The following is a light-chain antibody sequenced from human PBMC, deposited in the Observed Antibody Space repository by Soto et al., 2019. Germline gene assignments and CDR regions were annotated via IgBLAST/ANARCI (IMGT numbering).Light chain of an antibody. CDR2: DAS. CDR3: QHRSTWPPFT. CDR1: QSVGTY. V-gene: IGKV3-11*02. Sequence: EIVLTQSPGTLSLSPGERATLSCRASQSVGTYLAWYQHKPGQAPRLLIYDASNRATGIPARFSGSGSGRDFTLTISNLESEDFAIYYCQHRSTWPPFTFGPGTKVEIK. J-gene: IGKJ3*01.